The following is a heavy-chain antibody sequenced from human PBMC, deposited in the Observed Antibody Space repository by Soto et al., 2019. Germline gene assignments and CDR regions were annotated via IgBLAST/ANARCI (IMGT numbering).Heavy chain of an antibody. CDR1: GYTLTKLS. Sequence: GASVKVSCKVSGYTLTKLSMHWVRQAPGKGLEWMGGFDPEDGETIYAQKFQGRVTMTEDTSTDTAYMELSSLRSEDTAVYYCATDPRGAAGMLYYYGMDVWGQGTTVTVSS. CDR2: FDPEDGET. CDR3: ATDPRGAAGMLYYYGMDV. J-gene: IGHJ6*02. D-gene: IGHD6-13*01. V-gene: IGHV1-24*01.